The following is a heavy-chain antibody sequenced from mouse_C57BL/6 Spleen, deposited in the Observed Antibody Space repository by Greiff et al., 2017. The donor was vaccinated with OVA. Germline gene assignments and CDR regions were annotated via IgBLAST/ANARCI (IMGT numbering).Heavy chain of an antibody. Sequence: VKLVESGPGLVAPSQSLSITCTVSGFSLTSYAISWVRQPPGKGLEWLGVIWTGGGTNYNSALKSRLSISKDNSKSQVFLKMNSLQTDDTARYYCARMSSSHYYAMDYWGQGTSVTVSS. J-gene: IGHJ4*01. V-gene: IGHV2-9-1*01. CDR2: IWTGGGT. D-gene: IGHD1-1*01. CDR1: GFSLTSYA. CDR3: ARMSSSHYYAMDY.